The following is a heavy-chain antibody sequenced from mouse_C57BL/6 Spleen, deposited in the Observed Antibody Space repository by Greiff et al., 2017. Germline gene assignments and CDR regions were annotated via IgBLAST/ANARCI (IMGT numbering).Heavy chain of an antibody. J-gene: IGHJ3*01. D-gene: IGHD2-5*01. CDR3: ARTDSNYPWCAY. Sequence: QVQLQQPGAELVKPGASVKLSCKASGYTFTSYWMHWVKQRPGQGLEWIGMIHPNSGSTNYNEKFKSKATLTVDKSSSTAYMQLSSLTSEDSAVYYCARTDSNYPWCAYWGQGTLVTVSA. CDR2: IHPNSGST. V-gene: IGHV1-64*01. CDR1: GYTFTSYW.